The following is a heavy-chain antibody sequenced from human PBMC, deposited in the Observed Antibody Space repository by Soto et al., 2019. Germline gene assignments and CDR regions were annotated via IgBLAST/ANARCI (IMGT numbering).Heavy chain of an antibody. Sequence: GGSLRLSCAVSGFTFSRYSMNWVRQAPRKGLEWVSSMTISGNSIYYGDSVKGRFTISRDSAKNSLYLQMNSLRAEDTAVYYCARDYYYDSSGFSPLDYWGQGTQVTVSS. D-gene: IGHD3-22*01. V-gene: IGHV3-21*01. CDR2: MTISGNSI. CDR3: ARDYYYDSSGFSPLDY. CDR1: GFTFSRYS. J-gene: IGHJ4*02.